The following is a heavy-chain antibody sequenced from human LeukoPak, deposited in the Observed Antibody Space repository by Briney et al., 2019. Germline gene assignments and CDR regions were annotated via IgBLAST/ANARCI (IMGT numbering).Heavy chain of an antibody. CDR1: GFTFDDYA. D-gene: IGHD3-16*01. CDR3: AKEVTFGGDKWFDY. J-gene: IGHJ4*02. Sequence: QPGRSLRLSCAASGFTFDDYAMHWVRQAPGKGLEWVSGISWNSGSIGYADSVKGRFTISRDNAKNSLYLQMNSLRAEDTALYYCAKEVTFGGDKWFDYWGQGTLVTVSS. CDR2: ISWNSGSI. V-gene: IGHV3-9*01.